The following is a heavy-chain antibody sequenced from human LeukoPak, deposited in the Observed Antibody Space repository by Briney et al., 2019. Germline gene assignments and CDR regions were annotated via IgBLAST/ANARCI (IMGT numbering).Heavy chain of an antibody. CDR2: ISYDGSNK. CDR1: GFTFSSYG. V-gene: IGHV3-30*18. J-gene: IGHJ6*03. D-gene: IGHD6-6*01. Sequence: GGSLRLSCAASGFTFSSYGMHWVRQAPGKGLEWVAVISYDGSNKYYADSVKGRFTISRDNSKNTLYLQMNSLRAEDTAVYYCAKVGSSGPYYYMDVWGKGTTVTVSS. CDR3: AKVGSSGPYYYMDV.